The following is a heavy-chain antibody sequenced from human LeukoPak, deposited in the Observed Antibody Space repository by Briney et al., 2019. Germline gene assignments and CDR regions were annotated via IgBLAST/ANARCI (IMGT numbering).Heavy chain of an antibody. Sequence: PGGSLRLSCAASGFSISNYWMSWVRQAPGKGLEWVANIKQDGSEKFYVDSVKGRFTISRDNAKNSLYQQMNSLRAEDTAVYYCAKDSGSYSFYFDYWGQGTLVTVSS. CDR3: AKDSGSYSFYFDY. J-gene: IGHJ4*02. CDR2: IKQDGSEK. D-gene: IGHD1-26*01. V-gene: IGHV3-7*01. CDR1: GFSISNYW.